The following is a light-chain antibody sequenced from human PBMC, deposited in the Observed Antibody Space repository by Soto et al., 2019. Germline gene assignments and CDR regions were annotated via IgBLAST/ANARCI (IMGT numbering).Light chain of an antibody. J-gene: IGKJ5*01. CDR3: QQRSSWPPT. CDR1: QSVGNNY. V-gene: IGKV3-11*01. Sequence: EIVMTQSPATLSVSPGERATLSCRASQSVGNNYLAWYQQRPGQAPRLLIYDASNRATGVPARFSGSGSGTDFTLTISSLEPEDFAVHYCQQRSSWPPTFGQGTRLEIK. CDR2: DAS.